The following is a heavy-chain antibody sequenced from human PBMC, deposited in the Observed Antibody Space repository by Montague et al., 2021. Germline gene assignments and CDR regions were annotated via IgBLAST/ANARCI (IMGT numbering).Heavy chain of an antibody. CDR2: MFYGGAT. Sequence: SETLSLTCTVSSGSIFHAHWSWVRQPPGKGLEWLGSMFYGGATSNNPSLNSRVTMSIDTSTNQFSLKLSFVTAADTAVYYCAKQDYFVSGTSYKGFDPWGQGILVTVSS. D-gene: IGHD3-10*01. CDR3: AKQDYFVSGTSYKGFDP. CDR1: SGSIFHAH. J-gene: IGHJ5*02. V-gene: IGHV4-59*08.